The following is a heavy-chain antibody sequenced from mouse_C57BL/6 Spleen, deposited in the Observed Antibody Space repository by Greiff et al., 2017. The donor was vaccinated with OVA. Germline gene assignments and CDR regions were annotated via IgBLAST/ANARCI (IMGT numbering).Heavy chain of an antibody. J-gene: IGHJ1*03. D-gene: IGHD4-1*01. CDR1: GYTFTDYN. CDR2: INPNNGGT. V-gene: IGHV1-18*01. Sequence: EVQLQQSGPELVKPGASVKIPCKASGYTFTDYNMDWVKQSHGKSLEWIGDINPNNGGTIYNQKFKGKATVTVDKSSSTAYMELRSLTSEDTAVYYCARSSWDWYFDVWGTGTTVTVSS. CDR3: ARSSWDWYFDV.